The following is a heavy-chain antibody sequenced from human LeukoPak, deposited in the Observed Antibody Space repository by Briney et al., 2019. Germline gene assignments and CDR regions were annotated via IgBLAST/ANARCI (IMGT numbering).Heavy chain of an antibody. CDR1: GGSITTYY. CDR3: EKDSHLDV. J-gene: IGHJ6*02. V-gene: IGHV4-59*08. CDR2: ICNSGNT. Sequence: SETLSLTCTVSGGSITTYYWSWIRQPPGKGLEWIGYICNSGNTNYNPSLKSRVTVSVDTSKNQFSLKLSSVTAADTAVYYCEKDSHLDVWGQGTTVTVSS. D-gene: IGHD2-15*01.